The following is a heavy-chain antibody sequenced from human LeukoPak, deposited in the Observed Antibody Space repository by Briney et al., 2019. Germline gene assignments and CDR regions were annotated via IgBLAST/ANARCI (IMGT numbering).Heavy chain of an antibody. CDR2: IKGSGSYA. D-gene: IGHD1-26*01. J-gene: IGHJ4*02. V-gene: IGHV3-23*01. CDR1: DFTFANYA. Sequence: GGSLRLSCVGSDFTFANYAMTWVRLTPGKGLEWVSSIKGSGSYAMYADSVKGRFTISRDNSKNTLYLQMNSLRAEDTAVYYCAKSDSIYSGSCYYWGQGTLVTVSS. CDR3: AKSDSIYSGSCYY.